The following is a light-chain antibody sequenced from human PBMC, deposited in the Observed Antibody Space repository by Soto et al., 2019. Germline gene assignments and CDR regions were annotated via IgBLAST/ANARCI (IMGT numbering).Light chain of an antibody. V-gene: IGKV1-39*01. CDR2: STS. J-gene: IGKJ1*01. CDR1: QNISSY. CDR3: QQSYSTPRT. Sequence: DIQMTQSPSSLSASVGDRVIITCRASQNISSYLSWYQQNPGRAPKLLIYSTSNLQNGVPSRFSGSGSGTDFTLTITSLQPEDFATYYCQQSYSTPRTFGQGTKVEVK.